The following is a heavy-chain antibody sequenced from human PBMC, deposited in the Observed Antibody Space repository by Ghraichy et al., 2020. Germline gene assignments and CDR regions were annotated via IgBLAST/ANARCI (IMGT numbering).Heavy chain of an antibody. CDR2: IKQDGSEK. V-gene: IGHV3-7*03. CDR3: ARDQAYKSFDY. D-gene: IGHD5-24*01. J-gene: IGHJ4*02. CDR1: GFNFTASW. Sequence: GGSLRLSCAASGFNFTASWMNWVRQAPGKGLEWVAGIKQDGSEKYHVDSVKGRFTISRDNAKNSLYLQMNSLRVEDTAVYYCARDQAYKSFDYWGQGILVSVSS.